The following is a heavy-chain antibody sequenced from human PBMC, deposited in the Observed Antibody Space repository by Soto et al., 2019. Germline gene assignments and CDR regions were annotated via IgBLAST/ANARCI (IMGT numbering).Heavy chain of an antibody. D-gene: IGHD3-10*01. V-gene: IGHV1-18*01. CDR2: ISPYNGQT. CDR1: RYAFSSYG. Sequence: QVQLVQSGVEVKKPGASVKVSCKASRYAFSSYGVAWVRQAPGQGLEWMGWISPYNGQTNYAQKLQGRVTVTTDTSTSTAYMELRSLRSDDTAVYYCARRNRYGSGDEIYYFDFWVQGTLLTVSS. J-gene: IGHJ4*02. CDR3: ARRNRYGSGDEIYYFDF.